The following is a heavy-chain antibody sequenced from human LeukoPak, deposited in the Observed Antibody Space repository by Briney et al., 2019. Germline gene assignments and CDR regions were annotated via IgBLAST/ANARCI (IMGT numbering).Heavy chain of an antibody. J-gene: IGHJ3*02. V-gene: IGHV3-11*04. CDR2: ISSSGGTI. CDR3: AGYSRGWFGAFHI. Sequence: PGGSLRLSCAASGFTFSDYYMNWIRQAPGKGLEWISYISSSGGTIYYADSVKGRFTISRDNAKNSLYLQMNSLRAEDTAVYYCAGYSRGWFGAFHIWGQGTMVTVSS. D-gene: IGHD6-19*01. CDR1: GFTFSDYY.